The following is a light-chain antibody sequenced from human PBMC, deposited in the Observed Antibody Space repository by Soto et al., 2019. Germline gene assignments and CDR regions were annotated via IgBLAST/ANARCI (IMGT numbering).Light chain of an antibody. CDR3: QSYDSSLSGVV. CDR1: SSNIGARYD. V-gene: IGLV1-40*01. CDR2: DDI. J-gene: IGLJ2*01. Sequence: QSVLTQPPSVSGAPGQRATISCTGSSSNIGARYDVHWYQQLPGTAPKLLIYDDINRPSGVPDRFSGSKSGTSASLAITGLQAEDEAEYYCQSYDSSLSGVVFGGGTKLTVL.